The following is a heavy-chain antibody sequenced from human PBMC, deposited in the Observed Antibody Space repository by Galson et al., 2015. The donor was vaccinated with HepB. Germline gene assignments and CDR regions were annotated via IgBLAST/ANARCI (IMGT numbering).Heavy chain of an antibody. CDR2: IWYDGSNK. J-gene: IGHJ4*02. CDR3: ARDLRFGELLGGGSDY. D-gene: IGHD3-10*01. Sequence: SLRLSCAASGFTFSSYGMHWVRQAPGKGLEWVAVIWYDGSNKYYADSVKGRFTISRDNSKNTLYLQMNSLRAEDTAVYYCARDLRFGELLGGGSDYWGQGTLVTVSS. V-gene: IGHV3-33*08. CDR1: GFTFSSYG.